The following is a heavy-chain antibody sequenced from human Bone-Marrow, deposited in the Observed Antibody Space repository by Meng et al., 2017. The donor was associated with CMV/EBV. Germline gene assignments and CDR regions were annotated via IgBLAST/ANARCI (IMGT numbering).Heavy chain of an antibody. CDR2: IYYSGST. CDR3: ARDGGYCSRTNCYRPLGWFDP. Sequence: SETLSLTCTVSGGSISSYYWSWIRQPPGKGLEWIGYIYYSGSTNYNPSLKSRVTISVDTSKNQLSLKLSSVTAADTAVYYCARDGGYCSRTNCYRPLGWFDPWGQGTLVTVSS. CDR1: GGSISSYY. J-gene: IGHJ5*02. D-gene: IGHD2-2*02. V-gene: IGHV4-59*01.